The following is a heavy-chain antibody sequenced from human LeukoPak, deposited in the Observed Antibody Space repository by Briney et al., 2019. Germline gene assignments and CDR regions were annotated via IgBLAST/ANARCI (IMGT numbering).Heavy chain of an antibody. Sequence: SETLSLTCAVYGGSFSGYYWSWIRQPPGKGLEWIGEINHSGSTNYNPSLKSRVTISVDTSKNQFSLKLSSVTAADTAVYYRAREQGSSSWGEYYFDYWGQGTLVTVSS. J-gene: IGHJ4*02. CDR3: AREQGSSSWGEYYFDY. V-gene: IGHV4-34*01. D-gene: IGHD6-13*01. CDR1: GGSFSGYY. CDR2: INHSGST.